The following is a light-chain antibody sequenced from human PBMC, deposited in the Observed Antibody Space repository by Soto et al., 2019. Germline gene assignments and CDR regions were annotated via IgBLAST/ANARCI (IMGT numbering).Light chain of an antibody. Sequence: QSALTQPRSVSGSPGQSVTISCTGTSSEVGRFNYVSWYQQYPGKAPKVVIYDVTERPSGVPDRFSGSKSGNTASLTISGLQVEDEGDYYCCSYAGKYSYVFGTGTKVTVL. V-gene: IGLV2-11*01. CDR2: DVT. J-gene: IGLJ1*01. CDR3: CSYAGKYSYV. CDR1: SSEVGRFNY.